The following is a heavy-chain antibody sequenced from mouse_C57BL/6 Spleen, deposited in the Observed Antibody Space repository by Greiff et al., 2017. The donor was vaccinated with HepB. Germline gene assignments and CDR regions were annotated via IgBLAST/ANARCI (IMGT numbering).Heavy chain of an antibody. D-gene: IGHD1-1*01. Sequence: EVHLVESGGGLVKPGGSLKLSCAASGFTFSSYAMSWVRQTPEKRLEWVATISDGGSYTYYPDNVKGRFTISRDNAKNNLYLQMSHLKSEDTAMYYCARANYGSSYHFDYWGQGTTLTVSS. J-gene: IGHJ2*01. CDR3: ARANYGSSYHFDY. V-gene: IGHV5-4*01. CDR1: GFTFSSYA. CDR2: ISDGGSYT.